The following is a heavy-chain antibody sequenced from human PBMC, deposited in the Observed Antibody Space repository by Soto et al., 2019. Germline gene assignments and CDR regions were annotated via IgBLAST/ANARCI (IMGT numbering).Heavy chain of an antibody. CDR1: VFTFYSSA. CDR3: AKPSGGSYPESRVVDS. V-gene: IGHV3-23*01. D-gene: IGHD1-26*01. Sequence: XGSLRLSCAASVFTFYSSAMSWVRHAPGKGLEWVSAISTTGGNTLYADSVKGRFTISRDNSKNTLYLQMNSLRAEDTAIYYCAKPSGGSYPESRVVDSWGQGPRAIVS. J-gene: IGHJ4*02. CDR2: ISTTGGNT.